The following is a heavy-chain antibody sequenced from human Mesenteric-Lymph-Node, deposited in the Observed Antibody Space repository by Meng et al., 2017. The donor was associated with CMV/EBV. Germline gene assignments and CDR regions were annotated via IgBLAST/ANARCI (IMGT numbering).Heavy chain of an antibody. CDR1: GFSFSSYD. CDR3: AGGRHRSSWHRDYFDY. CDR2: ISASSVYS. D-gene: IGHD6-13*01. J-gene: IGHJ4*02. Sequence: GGSLRLSCAASGFSFSSYDMSWVRQAPGKGLEWVSTISASSVYSYYADSVKGRFTISRDSSKNSLYLQMNSLRAEDTAVYYCAGGRHRSSWHRDYFDYWGQGTLVTVSS. V-gene: IGHV3-23*01.